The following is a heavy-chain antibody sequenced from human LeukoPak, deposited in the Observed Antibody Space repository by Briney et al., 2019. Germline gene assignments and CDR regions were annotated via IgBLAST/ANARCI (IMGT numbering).Heavy chain of an antibody. CDR3: AKSDNNGSYVTDY. Sequence: GGSLRLSCAASGFTFSSYAMNWVRQAPGRGLEWVSAISVGGDSTFYADSVKGRFTISRDNSKNTLYLQMNSLRAEDTAVYYCAKSDNNGSYVTDYWGQGALGTVSS. D-gene: IGHD6-19*01. V-gene: IGHV3-23*01. CDR1: GFTFSSYA. CDR2: ISVGGDST. J-gene: IGHJ4*02.